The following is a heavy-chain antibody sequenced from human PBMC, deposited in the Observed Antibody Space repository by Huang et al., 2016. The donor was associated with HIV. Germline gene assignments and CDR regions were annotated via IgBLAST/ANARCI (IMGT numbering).Heavy chain of an antibody. Sequence: QVQLVQSGAEVKKPGASVKVSCKASGYTFTGYYMPWVRQAHGQGLEWMGWINTRSGGTNDEPKFQGRVTRTRDTSISTAYMELSRLRADDTAVYYCAREVVSATGYYYYGMDVWGQGTTVTVSS. D-gene: IGHD2-15*01. CDR3: AREVVSATGYYYYGMDV. J-gene: IGHJ6*02. CDR1: GYTFTGYY. CDR2: INTRSGGT. V-gene: IGHV1-2*02.